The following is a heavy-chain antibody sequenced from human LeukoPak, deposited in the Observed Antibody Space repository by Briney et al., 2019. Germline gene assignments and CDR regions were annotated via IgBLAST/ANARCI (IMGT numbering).Heavy chain of an antibody. CDR1: GFTFSSYA. J-gene: IGHJ6*02. CDR2: ISGSGGST. D-gene: IGHD6-19*01. CDR3: AKDLSAVADPFYGMDV. Sequence: GGSLRLSCAASGFTFSSYAMSWVRQAPGKGPEWVSAISGSGGSTYYADSVKGRFTISRDNSKNTLYLQMNSLRAEDTAVYYCAKDLSAVADPFYGMDVWGQGTTVTVSS. V-gene: IGHV3-23*01.